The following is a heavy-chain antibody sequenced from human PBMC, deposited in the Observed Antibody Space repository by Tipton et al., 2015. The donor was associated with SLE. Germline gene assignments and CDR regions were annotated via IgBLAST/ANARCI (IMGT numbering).Heavy chain of an antibody. CDR1: GGSFSGYY. J-gene: IGHJ4*02. D-gene: IGHD6-19*01. V-gene: IGHV4-4*09. Sequence: TLSLTCAVYGGSFSGYYWSWIRQPAGKGLEWIGYIYTSGSTNYNPSLKSRVTISVDTSKNQFSLKLSSVTGADTAVYYCARDMDWSSGWYPLGYWGQGTLVTVSS. CDR3: ARDMDWSSGWYPLGY. CDR2: IYTSGST.